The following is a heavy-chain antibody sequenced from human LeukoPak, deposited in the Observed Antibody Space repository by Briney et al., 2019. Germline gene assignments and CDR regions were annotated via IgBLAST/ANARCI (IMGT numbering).Heavy chain of an antibody. D-gene: IGHD6-19*01. CDR1: GFTFDDYA. Sequence: PGRSVRLSCAAYGFTFDDYAMLWQRQARGKGLVWVSGLSWSSGSIGYADSVKGRFTISRDNAKNYLYLQMNSLRAEDTALYYCAKGLKRLKFDYWGQGTLVTVSS. V-gene: IGHV3-9*01. CDR3: AKGLKRLKFDY. CDR2: LSWSSGSI. J-gene: IGHJ4*02.